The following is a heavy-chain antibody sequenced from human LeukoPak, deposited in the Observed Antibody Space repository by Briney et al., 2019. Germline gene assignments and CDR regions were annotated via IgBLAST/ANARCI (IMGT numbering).Heavy chain of an antibody. CDR2: IYTSGST. V-gene: IGHV4-4*07. D-gene: IGHD6-19*01. CDR3: ARDSPFGSGWVDAFDI. Sequence: PSETLSLTCTVSGGSISGYYWSWIRQPAGRGLEWIGRIYTSGSTNYNPSLKSRVTMSVDTSKNQFSLKLSSVTAADTAVYYCARDSPFGSGWVDAFDIWGQGTMVTVSS. J-gene: IGHJ3*02. CDR1: GGSISGYY.